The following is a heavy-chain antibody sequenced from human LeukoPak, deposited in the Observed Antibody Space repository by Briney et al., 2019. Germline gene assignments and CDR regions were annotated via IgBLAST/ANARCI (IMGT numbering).Heavy chain of an antibody. CDR3: ARYRVSSSTSYIDF. D-gene: IGHD2-2*01. Sequence: GGSLRHSCAASGFTFSTYAMNWVRQAPGEGLKWVSCITGDSAYIYYADSVKGRFTISRDNAKNSLYLQVNSLRAEDTAVYYCARYRVSSSTSYIDFWGQGTLVTVSS. V-gene: IGHV3-21*01. CDR2: ITGDSAYI. J-gene: IGHJ4*02. CDR1: GFTFSTYA.